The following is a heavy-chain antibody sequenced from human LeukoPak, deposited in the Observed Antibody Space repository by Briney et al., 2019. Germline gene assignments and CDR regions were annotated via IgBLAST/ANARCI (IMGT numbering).Heavy chain of an antibody. CDR1: GYTFTSYG. J-gene: IGHJ5*02. D-gene: IGHD1-26*01. CDR3: ARDNSVGDVAWWFDP. CDR2: ISAYNGNT. V-gene: IGHV1-18*01. Sequence: ASVKVSCKASGYTFTSYGISWVRQAPGQGLEWMGWISAYNGNTSYTQNLQDRVSMTADTSTSTAYMELRSLRSDDTALYYCARDNSVGDVAWWFDPWGQGTLVTVSS.